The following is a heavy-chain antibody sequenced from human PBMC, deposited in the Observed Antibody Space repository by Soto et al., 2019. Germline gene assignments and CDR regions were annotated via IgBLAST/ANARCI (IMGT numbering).Heavy chain of an antibody. J-gene: IGHJ4*02. V-gene: IGHV1-69*13. Sequence: SVKVSCKASGGTFSSYAISWVRQAPGQGLEWMGGIIPIFGTANYAQKFQGRVTITADESTSTAYMELSSLRSEDTAVYYCARDRVGATYYFDYWGQGTPVTVSS. CDR3: ARDRVGATYYFDY. CDR1: GGTFSSYA. D-gene: IGHD1-26*01. CDR2: IIPIFGTA.